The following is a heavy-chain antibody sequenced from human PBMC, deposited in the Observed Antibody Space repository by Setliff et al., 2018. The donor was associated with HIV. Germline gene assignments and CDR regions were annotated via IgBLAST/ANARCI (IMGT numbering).Heavy chain of an antibody. Sequence: GGSLRLSCAASGFTFSSYSMNWVRQAPGKGLEWVAGISGDGDSIFYDDSVRGRFTISRDESGDTLFLQMNSLKTDDTAVYYCTTTPQWFYRSHWGQGVLVTVSS. V-gene: IGHV3-23*02. D-gene: IGHD3-22*01. J-gene: IGHJ1*01. CDR2: ISGDGDSI. CDR1: GFTFSSYS. CDR3: TTTPQWFYRSH.